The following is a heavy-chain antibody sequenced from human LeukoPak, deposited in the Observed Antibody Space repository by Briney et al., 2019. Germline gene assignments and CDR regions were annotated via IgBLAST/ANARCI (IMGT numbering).Heavy chain of an antibody. CDR2: IYHSGST. Sequence: SETLSLTCAVSGGSISSSNWWSWVRQPPGKGREWIGAIYHSGSTNYNPSLKSRVTISVDKSQNQFSLKLSSVTAADTAVYYCARTGLRSVWGKGTTVSVSS. CDR3: ARTGLRSV. D-gene: IGHD3-16*01. CDR1: GGSISSSNW. V-gene: IGHV4-4*02. J-gene: IGHJ6*04.